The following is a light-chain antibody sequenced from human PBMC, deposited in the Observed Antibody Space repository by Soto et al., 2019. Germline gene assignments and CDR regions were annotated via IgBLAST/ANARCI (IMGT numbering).Light chain of an antibody. CDR3: QTWGSGIRV. CDR2: VNGDGSH. J-gene: IGLJ3*02. CDR1: SGHSSYA. V-gene: IGLV4-69*01. Sequence: QSVLTQSPSASASLGASVKLTCTLDSGHSSYAIAWHQLQPEKGPRCLMKVNGDGSHNKGDGIPDRFSGSSSGAERYLTISSLQSEDEADYYCQTWGSGIRVFGGGTQLTVL.